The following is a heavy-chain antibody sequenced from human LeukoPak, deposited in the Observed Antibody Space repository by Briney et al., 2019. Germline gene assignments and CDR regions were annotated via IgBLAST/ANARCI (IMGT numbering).Heavy chain of an antibody. CDR3: ARDPEPYYDFWSGHISPYYYYMDV. CDR2: ISSSSSTI. V-gene: IGHV3-48*01. J-gene: IGHJ6*03. CDR1: GFTFSSYS. Sequence: GGSLRLSCAASGFTFSSYSMNWVRQAPGKGLEWVSYISSSSSTIYYADSVKGRFTISRDNAKNSLYLQMNSLRAEDTAVYYCARDPEPYYDFWSGHISPYYYYMDVWGKGTTVTVSS. D-gene: IGHD3-3*01.